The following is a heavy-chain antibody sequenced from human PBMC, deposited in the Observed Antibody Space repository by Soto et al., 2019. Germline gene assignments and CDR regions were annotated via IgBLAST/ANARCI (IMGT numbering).Heavy chain of an antibody. J-gene: IGHJ3*02. D-gene: IGHD2-15*01. CDR2: ISYDGSNK. CDR1: GFTFSSYG. CDR3: AKLLSHPKGDIVVVVAATVDAFDI. V-gene: IGHV3-30*18. Sequence: QVQLVESGGGVVQPGRSLRLSCAASGFTFSSYGMHWVRQAPGKGLEWVAVISYDGSNKYYADSVKGRFTISRDNSKNTLYLQMNSLRAEDTAVYYCAKLLSHPKGDIVVVVAATVDAFDIWGQGTMVTVSS.